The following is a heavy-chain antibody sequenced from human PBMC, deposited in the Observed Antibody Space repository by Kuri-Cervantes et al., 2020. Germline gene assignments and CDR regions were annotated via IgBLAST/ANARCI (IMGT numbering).Heavy chain of an antibody. CDR1: GGSVSGSGYY. D-gene: IGHD2-15*01. CDR2: VYYSGTT. Sequence: SETLSLTCTVSGGSVSGSGYYWGWIRLPPGKRLEWIGSVYYSGTTYYSPSLKSRVTISVDKSKNQFSLRLTSVTAADTAVYYCARGVEGFLDYFNYWGQGTLVTVSS. J-gene: IGHJ4*02. V-gene: IGHV4-39*07. CDR3: ARGVEGFLDYFNY.